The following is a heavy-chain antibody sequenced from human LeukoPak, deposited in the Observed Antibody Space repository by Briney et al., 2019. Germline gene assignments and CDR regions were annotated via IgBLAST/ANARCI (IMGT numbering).Heavy chain of an antibody. CDR1: GFTFSSYA. CDR3: ASPESDFWSGAFDY. J-gene: IGHJ4*02. V-gene: IGHV3-30-3*01. CDR2: ISYDGSNK. Sequence: GGSLRLSCAASGFTFSSYAMHWVRQAPGKGLEWVAVISYDGSNKYYADSVKGRFTISRDNAKNSLYLQMNSLRAEDTAVYYCASPESDFWSGAFDYWGQGTLVTVSS. D-gene: IGHD3-3*01.